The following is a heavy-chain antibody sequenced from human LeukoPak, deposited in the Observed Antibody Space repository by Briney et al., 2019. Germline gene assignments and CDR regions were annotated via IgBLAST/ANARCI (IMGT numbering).Heavy chain of an antibody. CDR2: ISTYNGNI. V-gene: IGHV1-18*01. CDR1: GYTFTKYA. Sequence: ASVKVSCKASGYTFTKYAISWVRQAPGQGLEWMGWISTYNGNINYAQKFQGRDTLTTDTSTSTAYMELRSLRSDDTAMYYCARNYYGSGSYYNVEGWFDPWGQGTLVTVSS. J-gene: IGHJ5*02. D-gene: IGHD3-10*01. CDR3: ARNYYGSGSYYNVEGWFDP.